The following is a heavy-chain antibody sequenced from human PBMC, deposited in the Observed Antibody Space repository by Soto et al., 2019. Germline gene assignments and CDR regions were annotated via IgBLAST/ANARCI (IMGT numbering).Heavy chain of an antibody. CDR1: VGSITRGGSY. Sequence: QVQLQESGPGLVKPSQTLSLTCTVSVGSITRGGSYWSWTGRHPGKGLEWIGYIYYSGGTSYNPSLKSRVTISVDTSKNQFSLKLSSVTAADTAVYYCARDDYGGAQRIWGQGTMVTVSS. CDR3: ARDDYGGAQRI. D-gene: IGHD4-17*01. V-gene: IGHV4-31*03. CDR2: IYYSGGT. J-gene: IGHJ3*02.